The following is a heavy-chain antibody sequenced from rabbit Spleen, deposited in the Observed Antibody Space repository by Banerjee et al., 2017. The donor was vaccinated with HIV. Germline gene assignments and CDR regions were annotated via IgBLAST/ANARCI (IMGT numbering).Heavy chain of an antibody. V-gene: IGHV1S7*01. D-gene: IGHD1-1*01. CDR2: IDPVFGST. J-gene: IGHJ4*01. CDR1: GFTLSSYY. CDR3: ARDLDGVIGWNFGL. Sequence: QLKESGGGLVQPGGSLKLSCKASGFTLSSYYMNWVRQAPGKGLEWIGYIDPVFGSTYYANWVNGRFTISSHNAQNTLYLQLNSLTAADTATYFCARDLDGVIGWNFGLWGPGTLVTVS.